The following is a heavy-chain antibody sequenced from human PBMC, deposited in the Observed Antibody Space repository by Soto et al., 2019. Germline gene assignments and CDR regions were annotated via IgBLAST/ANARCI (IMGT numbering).Heavy chain of an antibody. J-gene: IGHJ6*02. Sequence: GSLRFSCVASGITLNTYNMNWVRQAPGKGLEWVSFISGSSKTIYYADPVKGRFTISRDNAKNSLYLQMNSLRDEDTAVYYCSVFEASGPLDVWGRGTTVTVTS. D-gene: IGHD3-10*01. CDR3: SVFEASGPLDV. CDR2: ISGSSKTI. CDR1: GITLNTYN. V-gene: IGHV3-48*02.